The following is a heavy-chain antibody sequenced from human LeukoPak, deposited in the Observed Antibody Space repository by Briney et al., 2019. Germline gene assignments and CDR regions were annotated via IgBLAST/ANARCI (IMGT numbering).Heavy chain of an antibody. CDR3: AKTVIDTTHFDF. V-gene: IGHV3-23*01. J-gene: IGHJ4*02. Sequence: PGGSLRLSCAASGFTFNNYAMHWVRQAPGMGLEWVSAISGGGRTTCYGDSVKGRFTVSRDNSKNTLYLQMNSLRAEDTAVYYCAKTVIDTTHFDFWGQGTLVTVS. CDR1: GFTFNNYA. CDR2: ISGGGRTT. D-gene: IGHD1-1*01.